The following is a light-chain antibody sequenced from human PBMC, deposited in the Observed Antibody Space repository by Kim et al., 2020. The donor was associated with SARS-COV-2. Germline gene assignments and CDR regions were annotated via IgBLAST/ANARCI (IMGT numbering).Light chain of an antibody. V-gene: IGKV3-20*01. CDR2: GAS. CDR3: QQYITPPLYT. Sequence: PGERITLSCRTSHSVMINWLAWYQQKRAQPPSLLIYGASIRAIGIPDRFSGSGSATDFTLTISRLVPEDFAVYYCQQYITPPLYTFGQGTKLEI. J-gene: IGKJ2*01. CDR1: HSVMINW.